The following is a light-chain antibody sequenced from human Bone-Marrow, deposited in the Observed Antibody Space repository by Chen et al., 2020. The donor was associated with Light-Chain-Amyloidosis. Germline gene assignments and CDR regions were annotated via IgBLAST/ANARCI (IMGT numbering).Light chain of an antibody. CDR3: QVWDRSSDRPV. CDR2: DYS. Sequence: SYVLIQPSSVSVAPGQTATIACGGNNIGSTSLHWYQQTPGPAPLLVVYDYSDRPPGIPERLSGSNAGNTATLTISRVEAGDEADYYCQVWDRSSDRPVFGGGTKLTVL. J-gene: IGLJ3*02. CDR1: NIGSTS. V-gene: IGLV3-21*02.